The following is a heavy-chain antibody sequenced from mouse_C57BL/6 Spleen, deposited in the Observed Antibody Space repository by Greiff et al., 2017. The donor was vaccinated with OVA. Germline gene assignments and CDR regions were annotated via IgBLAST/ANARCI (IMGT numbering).Heavy chain of an antibody. V-gene: IGHV1-76*01. D-gene: IGHD2-1*01. CDR3: AREDYGIYESWFAY. CDR2: IYPGSGYT. Sequence: VQLQESGAELVRPGASVKLSCKASGYTFTDYYINWVKQRPGKGLEWIARIYPGSGYTYYNEKFKGKATLPAEKSSSTAYMQLSSLTSEDTAVYFCAREDYGIYESWFAYWGQGTLVTVSA. J-gene: IGHJ3*01. CDR1: GYTFTDYY.